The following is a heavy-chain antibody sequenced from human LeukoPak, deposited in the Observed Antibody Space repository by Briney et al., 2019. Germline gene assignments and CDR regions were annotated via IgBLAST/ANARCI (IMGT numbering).Heavy chain of an antibody. CDR2: IWYDGSNK. CDR3: AKGGGLYCTNGVCQGTYYYYYMDV. V-gene: IGHV3-33*06. CDR1: GFTFSSYG. J-gene: IGHJ6*03. Sequence: PGRSLRLSCAASGFTFSSYGMHWVRQAPGKGLEWVAVIWYDGSNKYYADSVKGRFTISRDNSKNTLYLQLNSLRAEDTAVYYCAKGGGLYCTNGVCQGTYYYYYMDVWGKGTTVTVSS. D-gene: IGHD2-8*01.